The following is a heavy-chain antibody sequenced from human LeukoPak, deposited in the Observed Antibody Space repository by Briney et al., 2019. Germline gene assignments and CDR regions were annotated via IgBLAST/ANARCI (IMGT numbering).Heavy chain of an antibody. CDR2: INHSGRI. Sequence: PSETLSLTCAVYGGSFSGHYWSFIRQTPGKGLEWIGEINHSGRINYNPSLMGRVTISVDTSKNQFSLKLSSVTAADTAVYYCARGHYDSGGYYYGIRAYYFDYWGQGTLVTVSS. J-gene: IGHJ4*02. V-gene: IGHV4-34*01. CDR3: ARGHYDSGGYYYGIRAYYFDY. CDR1: GGSFSGHY. D-gene: IGHD3-22*01.